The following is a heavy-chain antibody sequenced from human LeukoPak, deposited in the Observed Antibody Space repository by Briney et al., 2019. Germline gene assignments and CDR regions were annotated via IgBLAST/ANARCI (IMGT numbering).Heavy chain of an antibody. CDR3: ARQDNWFDP. CDR2: IYYSGST. V-gene: IGHV4-59*08. CDR1: GGSLSSYY. J-gene: IGHJ5*02. Sequence: PSETLSLTCTVSGGSLSSYYWSWIRQPPGKGLEWIGYIYYSGSTNYNPSPKSRVTISVDTSKNQFSLKLSSVTAADTAVYYCARQDNWFDPWGQGTLVTVSS.